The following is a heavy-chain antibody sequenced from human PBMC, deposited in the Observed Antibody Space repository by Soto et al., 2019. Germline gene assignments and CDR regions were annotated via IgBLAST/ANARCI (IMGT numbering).Heavy chain of an antibody. J-gene: IGHJ5*02. D-gene: IGHD3-10*01. V-gene: IGHV3-21*01. CDR1: GFTFSSYG. Sequence: PWGSLRLSCAASGFTFSSYGMHWVRQAPGKGLEWVSSISSTSRTIYDADSVKGRFTISRDNAKNSLFLQMNSLRVEDTAVYYCATDGEGSGSYRDHWGKGKLVSVSP. CDR2: ISSTSRTI. CDR3: ATDGEGSGSYRDH.